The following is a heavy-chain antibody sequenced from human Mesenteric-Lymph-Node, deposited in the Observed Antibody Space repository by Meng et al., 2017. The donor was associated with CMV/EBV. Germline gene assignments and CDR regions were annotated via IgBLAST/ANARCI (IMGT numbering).Heavy chain of an antibody. CDR3: AKADYDFWSGYQYYYYYYGMDV. D-gene: IGHD3-3*01. V-gene: IGHV3-15*01. J-gene: IGHJ6*02. Sequence: GGSLRLSCATSGFAFRNAWMSWVRQAPGKGLEWVGRIKSKTDGGTTDYSAPVKGRFTISRDDSEDTLYLQMNSLRAEDTAVYYCAKADYDFWSGYQYYYYYYGMDVWGQGTTVTVSS. CDR1: GFAFRNAW. CDR2: IKSKTDGGTT.